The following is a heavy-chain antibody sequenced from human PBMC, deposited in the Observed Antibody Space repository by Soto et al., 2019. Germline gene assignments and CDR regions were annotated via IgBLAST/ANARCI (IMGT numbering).Heavy chain of an antibody. CDR1: GFTFSNAW. CDR3: TTGARRYCSGGSCYHTDY. J-gene: IGHJ4*02. Sequence: GGSLRLSCAASGFTFSNAWMSWVRQAPGKGLEWVGRIKSKADGGTTDYAAPVKGRFTISRDDSKNTLYLQMNSLKTEDTAVYYCTTGARRYCSGGSCYHTDYWGQGTLVTVSS. D-gene: IGHD2-15*01. CDR2: IKSKADGGTT. V-gene: IGHV3-15*01.